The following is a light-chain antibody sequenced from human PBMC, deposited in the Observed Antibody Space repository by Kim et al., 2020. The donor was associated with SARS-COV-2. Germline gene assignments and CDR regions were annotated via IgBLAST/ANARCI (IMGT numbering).Light chain of an antibody. CDR2: GKN. CDR1: SLRSYY. Sequence: SSELTQDPAVSVALGQTVRITCQGDSLRSYYASWYQQKPGQAPLLVIYGKNNRPSGIPDRFSGSSSGNTASLTITGAQEEDEADYYCKSRDSSGKVVFGGGTQLTVL. V-gene: IGLV3-19*01. J-gene: IGLJ2*01. CDR3: KSRDSSGKVV.